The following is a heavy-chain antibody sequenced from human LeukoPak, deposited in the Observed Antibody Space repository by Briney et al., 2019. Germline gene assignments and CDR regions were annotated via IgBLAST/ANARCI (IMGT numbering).Heavy chain of an antibody. J-gene: IGHJ4*02. Sequence: SETLSLTCAVYGGSFSGYYWSWIRQHPGKGLEWIGEINHSGSTNYNPSLKSRVTISVDTSKNQFSLKLSSVTAADTAVYYCARLSGWYGLDYWGQGTLVTVSS. CDR2: INHSGST. CDR3: ARLSGWYGLDY. CDR1: GGSFSGYY. D-gene: IGHD6-19*01. V-gene: IGHV4-34*01.